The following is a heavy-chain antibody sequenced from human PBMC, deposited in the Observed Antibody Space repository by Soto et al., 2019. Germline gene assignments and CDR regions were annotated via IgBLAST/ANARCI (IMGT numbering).Heavy chain of an antibody. V-gene: IGHV3-74*01. J-gene: IGHJ5*02. CDR1: RFTFSSYW. CDR3: AREGMGFSNWFDP. CDR2: INSDGSDT. Sequence: EVQLVESGGGLVQPGGSLRLSCAASRFTFSSYWMHWVRQAPGKGLVWVSRINSDGSDTGYADSVKGRFTISRDNAKNTLYLQMNSLRAEDTAVYYCAREGMGFSNWFDPSGRGTLVTVSS. D-gene: IGHD2-8*01.